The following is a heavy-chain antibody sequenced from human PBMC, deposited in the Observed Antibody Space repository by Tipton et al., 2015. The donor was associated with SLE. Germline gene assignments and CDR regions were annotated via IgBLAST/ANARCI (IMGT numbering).Heavy chain of an antibody. CDR3: AREGCSSTSCYGYYYMDV. Sequence: TLSLTCTVSGGSISSSLYYWGWIRQPPGKGLEWIGSVYYSGSTYYSPSLKSRATISVDTSKNQFSLKLSSVTAADMAVYYCAREGCSSTSCYGYYYMDVWGKGTTVTVSS. CDR1: GGSISSSLYY. V-gene: IGHV4-39*07. J-gene: IGHJ6*03. CDR2: VYYSGST. D-gene: IGHD2-2*01.